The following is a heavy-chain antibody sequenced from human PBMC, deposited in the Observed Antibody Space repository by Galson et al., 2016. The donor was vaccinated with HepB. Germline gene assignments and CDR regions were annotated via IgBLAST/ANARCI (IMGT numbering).Heavy chain of an antibody. CDR3: SRGSLRTIFGVLIIIFDY. CDR2: IRGKAYGGTH. J-gene: IGHJ4*02. D-gene: IGHD3-3*01. CDR1: GFTFGDDD. Sequence: SLRLSCAVSGFTFGDDDMSWFRQAPGKGLEWVGFIRGKAYGGTHEYAASVKGRFTMSRDDPKSIAYLQMTSLKTEDTAVYYCSRGSLRTIFGVLIIIFDYWGQGTLVTVSS. V-gene: IGHV3-49*03.